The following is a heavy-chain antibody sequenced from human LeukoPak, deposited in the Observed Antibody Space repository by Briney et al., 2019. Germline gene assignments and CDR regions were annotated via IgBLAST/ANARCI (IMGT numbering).Heavy chain of an antibody. CDR1: GGTFSSYA. CDR3: ARDGAEWELLPIYGMDV. CDR2: IIPIFGTA. J-gene: IGHJ6*02. D-gene: IGHD1-26*01. Sequence: ASVKVSCKASGGTFSSYAISWVRQAPGQGLEWMGGIIPIFGTANYAQKFQGRVTITADESTSTAYMELSSLRSEDTAVYYCARDGAEWELLPIYGMDVWGQGTTVTVSS. V-gene: IGHV1-69*13.